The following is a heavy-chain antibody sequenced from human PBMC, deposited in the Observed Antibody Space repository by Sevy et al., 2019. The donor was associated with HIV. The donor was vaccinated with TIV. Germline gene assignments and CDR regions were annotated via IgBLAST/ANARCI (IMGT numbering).Heavy chain of an antibody. V-gene: IGHV4-30-4*01. CDR2: LYYSGST. J-gene: IGHJ3*02. CDR1: GDSITTNDYF. D-gene: IGHD3-10*01. CDR3: ARAVGFTRGAFDI. Sequence: SETLSLTCTISGDSITTNDYFWTWIRQSPGKGLEWIGYLYYSGSTAYNPSLKSRVSISTDTTKSHFSLNLNSVTGADTAIYYCARAVGFTRGAFDIWGQGITATVSS.